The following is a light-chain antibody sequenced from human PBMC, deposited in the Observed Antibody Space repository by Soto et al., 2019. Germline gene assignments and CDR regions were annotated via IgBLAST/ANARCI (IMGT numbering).Light chain of an antibody. CDR3: SSYTSSSTLV. CDR2: DVN. Sequence: QSALTQPASVSGSPGQSITISCTATSSDVGGYDYVSWYQQHPGKAPKLMIYDVNNRPSGVSNRFSGSKSGNTASLTISGLQAEDEADYYCSSYTSSSTLVFGGGTELTVL. CDR1: SSDVGGYDY. J-gene: IGLJ2*01. V-gene: IGLV2-14*01.